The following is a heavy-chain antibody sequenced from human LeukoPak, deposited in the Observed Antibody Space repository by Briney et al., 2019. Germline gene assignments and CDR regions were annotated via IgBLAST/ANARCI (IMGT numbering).Heavy chain of an antibody. V-gene: IGHV1-18*01. CDR3: ARVYEGIAAAGTNDY. Sequence: ASVKVSCKASGYTFTSYGTSWVRQAPGQGLEWRGWISAYNGNTNYAQKLQGRVTMTTDTSTSTAYMELRSLRSDDTAVYYCARVYEGIAAAGTNDYWGQGTLVTVSS. CDR1: GYTFTSYG. CDR2: ISAYNGNT. D-gene: IGHD6-13*01. J-gene: IGHJ4*02.